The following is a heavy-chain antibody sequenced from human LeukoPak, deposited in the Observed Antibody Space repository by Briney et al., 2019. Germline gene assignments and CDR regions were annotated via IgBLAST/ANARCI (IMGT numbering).Heavy chain of an antibody. D-gene: IGHD1-26*01. Sequence: SETLSLTCTVSGGSISSYYWSWLRLPPGKGPEWIGSISYSGSTNYNPSLKSRVTISIDTSKNHFSRKVTSVTAADTAVYYCARGLGSYPYYFDYWGQGTLVTVSS. CDR1: GGSISSYY. CDR3: ARGLGSYPYYFDY. J-gene: IGHJ4*02. CDR2: ISYSGST. V-gene: IGHV4-59*01.